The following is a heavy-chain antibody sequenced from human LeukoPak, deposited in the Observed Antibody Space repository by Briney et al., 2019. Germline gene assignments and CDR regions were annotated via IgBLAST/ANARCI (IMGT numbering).Heavy chain of an antibody. J-gene: IGHJ5*02. CDR1: GYSFTSSW. D-gene: IGHD6-6*01. CDR2: IYPADSDT. Sequence: LGDSLKISFKGSGYSFTSSWIAWLRQMPGKGLEWMRIIYPADSDTTYSPSFQDQVTISADKSISTAYLQWRRMNASETDNYYCARQGSISARKNWIDPWGQGTMVTVSS. V-gene: IGHV5-51*01. CDR3: ARQGSISARKNWIDP.